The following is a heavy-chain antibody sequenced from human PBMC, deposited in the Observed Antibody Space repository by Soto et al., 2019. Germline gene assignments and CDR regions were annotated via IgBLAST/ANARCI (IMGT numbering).Heavy chain of an antibody. CDR3: ARIGITMVRGHNWFDP. D-gene: IGHD3-10*01. CDR1: GFTFSSYW. V-gene: IGHV3-7*01. J-gene: IGHJ5*02. CDR2: IKQDGSEK. Sequence: PGGSLRLSCAASGFTFSSYWMSWVRQAPGKGLEWVANIKQDGSEKYYVDSVKGRFTISRDNAKNSLYLQMNSLRAEDTAVYYCARIGITMVRGHNWFDPWGQGTLVTVSS.